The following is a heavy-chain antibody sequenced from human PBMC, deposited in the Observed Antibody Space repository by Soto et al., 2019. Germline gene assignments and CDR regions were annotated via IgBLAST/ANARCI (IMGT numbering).Heavy chain of an antibody. Sequence: QVQLVQSGADVKTPGASVRVSCKASGYTFTGYYVHWVLEAPGQGLEWMGWINPETGGTSYAQKFQGRVTLSRDTSINTAYLELSRLRFDDAAVYFWARERYQVISDGMDVWGQGTTVTVSS. CDR3: ARERYQVISDGMDV. CDR1: GYTFTGYY. V-gene: IGHV1-2*02. J-gene: IGHJ6*02. D-gene: IGHD2-2*01. CDR2: INPETGGT.